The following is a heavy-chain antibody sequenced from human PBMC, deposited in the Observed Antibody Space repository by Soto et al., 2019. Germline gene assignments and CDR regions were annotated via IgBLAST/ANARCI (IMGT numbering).Heavy chain of an antibody. D-gene: IGHD3-3*01. CDR2: INPNSGGT. CDR1: GYTFTGYY. J-gene: IGHJ4*02. Sequence: ASVKVSCKASGYTFTGYYMHWVRQAPGQGLEWMGWINPNSGGTNYAQKFQGRVTMTRDTSISTAYMELSRLRSDDTAVYYCARTYYDFWSGYPHPDYWGQGTLVTVS. CDR3: ARTYYDFWSGYPHPDY. V-gene: IGHV1-2*02.